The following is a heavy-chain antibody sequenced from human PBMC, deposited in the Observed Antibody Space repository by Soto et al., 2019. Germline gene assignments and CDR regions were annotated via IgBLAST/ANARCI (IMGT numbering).Heavy chain of an antibody. Sequence: QAGGSLRLSCEASGFPFNTSGMHLVRQSPDKRLEWVAVISYDGNTQYYGDSVKGRFTISRDDAKSTLYLQMDSLKTEDTSVYYCATKARVTDSDDYGMDVWGQGTTFTVSS. CDR2: ISYDGNTQ. CDR3: ATKARVTDSDDYGMDV. CDR1: GFPFNTSG. V-gene: IGHV3-30*03. J-gene: IGHJ6*02. D-gene: IGHD2-21*02.